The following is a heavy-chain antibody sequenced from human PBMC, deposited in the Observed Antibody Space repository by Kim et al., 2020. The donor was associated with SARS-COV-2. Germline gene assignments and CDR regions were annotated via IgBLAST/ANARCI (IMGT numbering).Heavy chain of an antibody. J-gene: IGHJ4*02. CDR1: GFTFSSNW. V-gene: IGHV3-7*01. Sequence: GGSLRLSCEASGFTFSSNWMSSVRQAPGKGLEWVANINEDGSVKYYVDSVKGRFTISRDNARRSLFLQMNSLRAEDTAVYYCVTYRGCAYWGQGTLVTVSS. D-gene: IGHD5-12*01. CDR2: INEDGSVK. CDR3: VTYRGCAY.